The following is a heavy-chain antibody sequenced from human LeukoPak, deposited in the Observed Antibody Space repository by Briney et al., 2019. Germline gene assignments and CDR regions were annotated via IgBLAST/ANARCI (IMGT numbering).Heavy chain of an antibody. CDR2: ISYDGSNK. Sequence: GGSLRLSCAASGFTFSSYAMHWVRQAPGKGLEWVAVISYDGSNKYYADSVKGRFTISRDNSKNSLYLQMNGLRAEDTAMYYCARGRYSGTTYYFDYWGQGTLVTVSS. CDR1: GFTFSSYA. D-gene: IGHD5-12*01. J-gene: IGHJ4*02. V-gene: IGHV3-30-3*01. CDR3: ARGRYSGTTYYFDY.